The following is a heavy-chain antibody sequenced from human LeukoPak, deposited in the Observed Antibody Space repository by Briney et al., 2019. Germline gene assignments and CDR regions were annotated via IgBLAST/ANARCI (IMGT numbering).Heavy chain of an antibody. Sequence: GGSLRLSCAASGFTFSKYWMLWVRHAPGKGLESVSRINTDGTVTTYADSVKGRFTVSRDNADNPMFLQMNSVRDEDTAVYYCATKQWLSPPPDSWGQGTPVTVSS. D-gene: IGHD6-19*01. J-gene: IGHJ4*02. V-gene: IGHV3-74*01. CDR2: INTDGTVT. CDR3: ATKQWLSPPPDS. CDR1: GFTFSKYW.